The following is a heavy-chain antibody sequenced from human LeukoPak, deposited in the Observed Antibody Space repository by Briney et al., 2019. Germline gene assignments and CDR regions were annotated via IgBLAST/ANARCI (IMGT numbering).Heavy chain of an antibody. Sequence: RGSLRLSCAASGFTSSSYAMSWVRQAPGKGLEWVSAISGSGGSTFYADSVRGRFTISRDNSKNTLYLQMNSLRAEDTAVYYCAKDRLRVWFDPWGQGTLVTVSS. CDR3: AKDRLRVWFDP. J-gene: IGHJ5*02. CDR1: GFTSSSYA. V-gene: IGHV3-23*01. CDR2: ISGSGGST. D-gene: IGHD4-17*01.